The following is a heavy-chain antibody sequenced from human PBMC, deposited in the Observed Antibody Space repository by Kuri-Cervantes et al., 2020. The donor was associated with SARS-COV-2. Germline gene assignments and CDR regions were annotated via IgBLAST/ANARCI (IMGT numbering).Heavy chain of an antibody. CDR3: ARDRIVGGSYYLPALFDY. V-gene: IGHV1-8*01. CDR1: GYTFTSYD. D-gene: IGHD1-26*01. CDR2: MNPNSGNT. J-gene: IGHJ4*02. Sequence: ASVKVSCKASGYTFTSYDINWVRQATGQGLEWMGWMNPNSGNTGYAQKFQGRVTMTRNTSISTAYMELSSLRSEDTAVYYCARDRIVGGSYYLPALFDYWGQGTLVTVSS.